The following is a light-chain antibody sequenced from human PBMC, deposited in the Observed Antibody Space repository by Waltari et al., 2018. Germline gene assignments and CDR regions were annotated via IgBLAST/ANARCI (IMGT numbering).Light chain of an antibody. CDR2: GTS. V-gene: IGKV3-15*01. Sequence: EIVMTQSPGTLSVSPGERATLSCRASQSINRNLAWYQQKSGQAPRRLIYGTSTRATGIPARFSGSGSGTEFTLTISGLQSEDFAVYYCQQYNDWPDTFGQWTRLEIK. CDR1: QSINRN. J-gene: IGKJ5*01. CDR3: QQYNDWPDT.